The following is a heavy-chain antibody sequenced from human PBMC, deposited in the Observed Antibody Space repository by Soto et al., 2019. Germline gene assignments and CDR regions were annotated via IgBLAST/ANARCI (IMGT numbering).Heavy chain of an antibody. V-gene: IGHV3-30-3*01. D-gene: IGHD5-18*01. Sequence: PGGSLRLSCAASGFTFSDYAIHWVRQTPGKGLEWLAVISFDGSSQYYADPVKGRFTISRDNSQNTLYLQMNSLRAEDTAVYYCARWNVQHDSYGYFWGQGTLVTVSS. CDR1: GFTFSDYA. CDR3: ARWNVQHDSYGYF. J-gene: IGHJ4*02. CDR2: ISFDGSSQ.